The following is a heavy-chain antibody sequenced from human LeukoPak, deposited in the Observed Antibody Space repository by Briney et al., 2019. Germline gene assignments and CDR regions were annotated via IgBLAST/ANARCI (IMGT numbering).Heavy chain of an antibody. CDR2: INSSGGST. CDR1: GYTFTSYY. J-gene: IGHJ4*02. Sequence: ATVKVSCKASGYTFTSYYMHWVRQAPGQGLEWMGIINSSGGSTTYAQKFQGRVSMTRDTSTSTVYMELSSLRSEDTAVYYCARGRGLGEIDYWGQGTLVTVSS. V-gene: IGHV1-46*01. D-gene: IGHD3-16*01. CDR3: ARGRGLGEIDY.